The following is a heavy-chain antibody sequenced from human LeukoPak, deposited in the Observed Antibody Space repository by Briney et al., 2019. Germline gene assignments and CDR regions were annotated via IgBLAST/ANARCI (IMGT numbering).Heavy chain of an antibody. CDR2: IKQDGSEK. Sequence: PGGSLRLSCAASGFTFSSYWMSWVRQAPGKGLEWVANIKQDGSEKYYADSVKGRFTISRDNAKNSLYLQMNSLRAEDTALYYCAKIYYYGSGYNDAFDIWGQGTMVTVSS. CDR3: AKIYYYGSGYNDAFDI. V-gene: IGHV3-7*03. J-gene: IGHJ3*02. D-gene: IGHD3-10*01. CDR1: GFTFSSYW.